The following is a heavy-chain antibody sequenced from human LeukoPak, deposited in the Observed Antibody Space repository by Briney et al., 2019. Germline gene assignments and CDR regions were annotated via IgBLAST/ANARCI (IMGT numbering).Heavy chain of an antibody. D-gene: IGHD6-19*01. V-gene: IGHV3-49*04. CDR3: TRVYSSGWYGNYFDY. CDR2: IRSKAYGGTT. Sequence: GGSLRLSCTASGFTFGDYAMSWVRQAPGKGLEWVGFIRSKAYGGTTEYAASVKGRFTIPRDDSKSIAYLQMNSLKTEDTAVYYCTRVYSSGWYGNYFDYWGQGTLVTVSS. CDR1: GFTFGDYA. J-gene: IGHJ4*02.